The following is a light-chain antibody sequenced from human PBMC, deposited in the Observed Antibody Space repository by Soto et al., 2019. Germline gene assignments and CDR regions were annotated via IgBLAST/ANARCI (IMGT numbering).Light chain of an antibody. V-gene: IGLV2-14*03. J-gene: IGLJ1*01. Sequence: QSALTQPASVSGSPGQSITISCTGTSSDVGAYNFVSWYQHHPDKAPKVVIYDVANRPSGVSYRFSASKSGNTASLTISGLQAEDEADYYCMSFTSSNTYVFGTGTKLIVL. CDR3: MSFTSSNTYV. CDR1: SSDVGAYNF. CDR2: DVA.